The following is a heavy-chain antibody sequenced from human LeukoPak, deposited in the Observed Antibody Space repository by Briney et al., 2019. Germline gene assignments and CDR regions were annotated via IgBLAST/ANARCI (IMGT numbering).Heavy chain of an antibody. V-gene: IGHV3-53*01. CDR2: IYIGGGT. Sequence: GGSLRPSCAASGFTVNSHYMTWVRQAPGKGLEWVSVIYIGGGTYYADSVKGRFTISRDNSKNTLYLQMNSLRAEDTAVYYCARLKSQNHFDSWGQETLVTVSS. J-gene: IGHJ4*02. CDR1: GFTVNSHY. CDR3: ARLKSQNHFDS.